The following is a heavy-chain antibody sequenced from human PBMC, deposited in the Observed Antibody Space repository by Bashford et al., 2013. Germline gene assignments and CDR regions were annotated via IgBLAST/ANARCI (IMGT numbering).Heavy chain of an antibody. CDR1: GVPSVITT. J-gene: IGHJ4*02. Sequence: LSLTLHCLCGVPSVITTGAGSGSPHGKGLEWIGHIYYSGRTNYNPSLRNRVTISVDTSKNHFSLQLSSVTAADTAVYYCARDLGASGYFDYWGQGTLVTVSS. CDR2: IYYSGRT. V-gene: IGHV4-59*01. D-gene: IGHD3-22*01. CDR3: ARDLGASGYFDY.